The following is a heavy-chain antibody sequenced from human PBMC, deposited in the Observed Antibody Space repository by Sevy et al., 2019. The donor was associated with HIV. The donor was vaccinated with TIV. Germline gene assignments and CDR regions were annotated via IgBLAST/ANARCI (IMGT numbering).Heavy chain of an antibody. V-gene: IGHV3-23*01. D-gene: IGHD6-13*01. Sequence: GGSLRLSCAASGFTFSSYAMSWVRQAPGKGLEWVSAISGSGGSTYYADSVKGRFTISRDNSKNTLYLQMNSLRAEDTAVYYCAKGYIAAAGTRGGWNYWGQGTLVTVSS. J-gene: IGHJ4*02. CDR2: ISGSGGST. CDR1: GFTFSSYA. CDR3: AKGYIAAAGTRGGWNY.